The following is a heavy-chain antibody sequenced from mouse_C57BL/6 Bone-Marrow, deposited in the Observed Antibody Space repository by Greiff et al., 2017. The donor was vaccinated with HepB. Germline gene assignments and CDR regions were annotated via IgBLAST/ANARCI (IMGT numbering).Heavy chain of an antibody. CDR2: IYPGGGYT. CDR1: GYTFTNYW. Sequence: QVQLKQSGAELVRPGTSVKMSCKASGYTFTNYWIGWAKQRPGHGLEWIGDIYPGGGYTNYNEKFKGKATLTADKSSSTAYMQFSSLTSEDSAIYYCARGGSDGDFDYWGQGTTLTVSS. CDR3: ARGGSDGDFDY. V-gene: IGHV1-63*01. J-gene: IGHJ2*01.